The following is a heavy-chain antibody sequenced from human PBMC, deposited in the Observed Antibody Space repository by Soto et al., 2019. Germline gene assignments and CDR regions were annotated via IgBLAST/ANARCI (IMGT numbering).Heavy chain of an antibody. CDR2: IIPIFGTP. CDR1: GGTFSSYA. J-gene: IGHJ6*02. V-gene: IGHV1-69*12. Sequence: QVQLVQSGAEVKKPGSSVKVSCKASGGTFSSYAISWVRQAPGRGLEWMGGIIPIFGTPNYAQKFQGRVTITADESTSTAYMELSSLRSEDTAVYYCAKDRGYSYGNYYYYGMDVWGQGTTVTVSS. CDR3: AKDRGYSYGNYYYYGMDV. D-gene: IGHD5-18*01.